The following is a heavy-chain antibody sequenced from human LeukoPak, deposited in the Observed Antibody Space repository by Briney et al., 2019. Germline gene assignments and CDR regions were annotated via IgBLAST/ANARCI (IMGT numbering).Heavy chain of an antibody. CDR1: GGSISSYY. Sequence: KPSETLSLTCTVSGGSISSYYWSWIRQPPGKGLEWIGYIYYSGSTNYNPSLKSRVTISVDTSKNQFSLKLRSVTAADTAVYYCARGQKSGSYYPERFDYWGQGILVTVSS. J-gene: IGHJ4*02. D-gene: IGHD1-26*01. CDR2: IYYSGST. CDR3: ARGQKSGSYYPERFDY. V-gene: IGHV4-59*01.